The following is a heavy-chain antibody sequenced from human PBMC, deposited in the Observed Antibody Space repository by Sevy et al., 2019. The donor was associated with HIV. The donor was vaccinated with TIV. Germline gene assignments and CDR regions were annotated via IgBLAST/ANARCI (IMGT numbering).Heavy chain of an antibody. V-gene: IGHV1-2*02. CDR2: INPNSGGT. CDR3: ARNGIHTPAFDI. J-gene: IGHJ3*02. Sequence: ASVKVSCKASGYTFTGYYMHWVRQAPGQGLEGMGWINPNSGGTNYAQKFQGRVTMTRDTSISTAYMELSRLRSDDTAVYYCARNGIHTPAFDIWGQGTMVTVSS. CDR1: GYTFTGYY.